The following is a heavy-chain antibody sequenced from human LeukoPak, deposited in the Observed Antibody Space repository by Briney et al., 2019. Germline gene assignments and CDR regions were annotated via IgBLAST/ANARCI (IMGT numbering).Heavy chain of an antibody. V-gene: IGHV3-21*01. CDR2: ISSSSSYI. Sequence: GGSLRLSCAASGFTFSSYSMNWVRQAPGKGLEWVSSISSSSSYIYYADSVKGRFTISRDNAKNSLYLQMNSLRAEDTAVYYCARSMVRGVTTDYWGQGTLVTVSS. J-gene: IGHJ4*02. D-gene: IGHD3-10*01. CDR3: ARSMVRGVTTDY. CDR1: GFTFSSYS.